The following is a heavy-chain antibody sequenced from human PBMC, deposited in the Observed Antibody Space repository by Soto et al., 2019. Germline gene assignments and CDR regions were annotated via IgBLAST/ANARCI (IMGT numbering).Heavy chain of an antibody. CDR1: VDNVSSNSAA. Sequence: PSQTLSLTCSISVDNVSSNSAAGNWIRQSPSRGLEWLRRTYYRSKWYNDYAVSVKSRITINPDTSKNQFFLQLNSVTPEDTAVYYCARDPVALGGVLFDYWGQGTLVTVSS. CDR2: TYYRSKWYN. J-gene: IGHJ4*02. CDR3: ARDPVALGGVLFDY. D-gene: IGHD2-21*01. V-gene: IGHV6-1*01.